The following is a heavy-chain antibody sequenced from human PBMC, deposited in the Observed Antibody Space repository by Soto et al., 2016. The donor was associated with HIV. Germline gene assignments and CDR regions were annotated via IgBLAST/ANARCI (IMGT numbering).Heavy chain of an antibody. J-gene: IGHJ4*01. CDR1: GVSISGSPEY. CDR3: VRGRYLTASFDY. V-gene: IGHV4-39*01. Sequence: QMQLDESGPGLLKPSQTLSLSCAVSGVSISGSPEYWGWIRQSPGKGLEWIGSISSTGSAYYNPTLKSRVTMSVDTSNNQLPLRLNSVTATDRAVYYCVRGRYLTASFDYWGHGTWSPSPQ. D-gene: IGHD3-9*01. CDR2: ISSTGSA.